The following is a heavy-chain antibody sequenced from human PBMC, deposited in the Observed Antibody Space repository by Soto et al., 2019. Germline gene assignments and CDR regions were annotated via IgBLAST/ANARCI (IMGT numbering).Heavy chain of an antibody. D-gene: IGHD3-22*01. J-gene: IGHJ4*02. CDR1: GYSFTSYW. V-gene: IGHV5-51*01. Sequence: PGESLKISCKGSGYSFTSYWIGWVRQMPGKGLEWMGIIYPGGSDTRYSPSFQGQVTISAVKSISTAYLQWSSLKASDTAMYYCARLFYYDSSGRNSDYWGQGTLVTVSS. CDR3: ARLFYYDSSGRNSDY. CDR2: IYPGGSDT.